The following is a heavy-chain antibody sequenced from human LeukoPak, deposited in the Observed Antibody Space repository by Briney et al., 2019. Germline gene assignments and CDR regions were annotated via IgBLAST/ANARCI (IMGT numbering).Heavy chain of an antibody. CDR3: ARVYCSGGSCYTNYFDY. CDR1: GYTFTSYY. Sequence: ASVKVSCKASGYTFTSYYMHWVRQAPGQGLEWMGIISPSGGSTSYAQKFQGRVTMTRDTSTSTVYMELSSLRSEDTAVYYCARVYCSGGSCYTNYFDYWGQGTLVTVSS. D-gene: IGHD2-15*01. J-gene: IGHJ4*02. CDR2: ISPSGGST. V-gene: IGHV1-46*01.